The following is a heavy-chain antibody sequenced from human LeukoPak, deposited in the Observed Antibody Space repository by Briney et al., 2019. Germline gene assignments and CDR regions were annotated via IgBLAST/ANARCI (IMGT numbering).Heavy chain of an antibody. CDR3: ARIAAAAPYYFDY. J-gene: IGHJ4*02. D-gene: IGHD6-13*01. CDR1: GGSISSYY. Sequence: SETLSLTCTVSGGSISSYYWSWIRQPPGKGLEWIGYIYYSGSTNYNPSLKSRVTISVDTSKNQFSLKLSSVTAADTAVYYCARIAAAAPYYFDYWGQGTLVTVSS. CDR2: IYYSGST. V-gene: IGHV4-59*01.